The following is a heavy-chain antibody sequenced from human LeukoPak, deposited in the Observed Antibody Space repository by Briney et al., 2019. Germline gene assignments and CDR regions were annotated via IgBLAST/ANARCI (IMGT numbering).Heavy chain of an antibody. V-gene: IGHV4-59*01. D-gene: IGHD6-13*01. CDR1: GGSISSYY. J-gene: IGHJ6*02. CDR3: ARDRAGYSSTYPDV. CDR2: IYYSGST. Sequence: PSETLSLTCTVSGGSISSYYWSWIRQPPGKGLEWIGYIYYSGSTNYNPSLKSRVTISVDASKNQFSLKLSSVTAADTAVYYCARDRAGYSSTYPDVWGQGTTVTVSS.